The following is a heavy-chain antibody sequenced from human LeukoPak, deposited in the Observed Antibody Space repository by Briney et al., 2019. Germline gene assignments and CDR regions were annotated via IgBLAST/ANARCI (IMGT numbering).Heavy chain of an antibody. CDR2: INHSGST. CDR3: ARAGSITMIVVLTLGYFDY. CDR1: GGSFSGYY. D-gene: IGHD3-22*01. J-gene: IGHJ4*02. Sequence: SETLSLTCAVYGGSFSGYYWSWIRQPPGKGLEWIGEINHSGSTNYNPSLKSRVTISVDTSKTQFSLKLSSVTAADTAVYYCARAGSITMIVVLTLGYFDYWGQGTLVTVSS. V-gene: IGHV4-34*01.